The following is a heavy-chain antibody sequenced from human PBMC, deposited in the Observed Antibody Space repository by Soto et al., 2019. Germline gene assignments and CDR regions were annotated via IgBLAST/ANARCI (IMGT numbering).Heavy chain of an antibody. CDR2: IYYSGST. CDR1: GGSISSGGYY. Sequence: QVQLQESGPGLVKPSQTLSLTCTVSGGSISSGGYYWSWIRQHPGKGLEWIGYIYYSGSTYYNPSLKSRVTISVDTSKNQFSLKLSSVTAADTAVYYCARVRGYCTNGVCYLDYYYGMDVWGQGTTVTVSS. D-gene: IGHD2-8*01. CDR3: ARVRGYCTNGVCYLDYYYGMDV. J-gene: IGHJ6*02. V-gene: IGHV4-31*03.